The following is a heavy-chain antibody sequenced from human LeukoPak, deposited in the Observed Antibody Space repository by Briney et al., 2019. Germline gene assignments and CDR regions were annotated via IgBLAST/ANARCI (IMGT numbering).Heavy chain of an antibody. CDR3: ARGGDGSGSYYPLFDY. Sequence: SETLPLTCTVSGGSISSYYWSWIRQPPGKGLEWIGYIYHSGSTNYNPSLKSRVTISVDKSKNQFSLKLKSVTAADTAVYHCARGGDGSGSYYPLFDYWGQGTLVTVSS. V-gene: IGHV4-59*01. D-gene: IGHD3-22*01. J-gene: IGHJ4*02. CDR1: GGSISSYY. CDR2: IYHSGST.